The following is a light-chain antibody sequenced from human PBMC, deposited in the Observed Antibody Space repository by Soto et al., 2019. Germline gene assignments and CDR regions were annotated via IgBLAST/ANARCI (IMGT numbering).Light chain of an antibody. CDR3: QHLNSYPYT. Sequence: DIQLTQSPSFLSAAVGDRVTITCRASQDITNFLALYQQKPGKAPELLIYGASTLHSGVPARFSGSGSGTEFTLTISSLQPEDFATYHCQHLNSYPYTFGQGTKVDIK. CDR2: GAS. V-gene: IGKV1-9*01. CDR1: QDITNF. J-gene: IGKJ2*01.